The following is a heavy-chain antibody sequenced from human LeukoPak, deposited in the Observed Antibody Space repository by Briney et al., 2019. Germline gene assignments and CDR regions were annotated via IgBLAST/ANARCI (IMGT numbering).Heavy chain of an antibody. CDR3: ARRPNAVTFDY. J-gene: IGHJ4*02. D-gene: IGHD4-11*01. Sequence: SGTLSLTCAVSGGSISSSNWWSWVRQPPGKGLEWIGEIYHSGNTNYNPSLKCRVTISVDKSKNQFSLKLSSVTASDTAVYYCARRPNAVTFDYWGQGTLVTVSS. CDR2: IYHSGNT. V-gene: IGHV4-4*02. CDR1: GGSISSSNW.